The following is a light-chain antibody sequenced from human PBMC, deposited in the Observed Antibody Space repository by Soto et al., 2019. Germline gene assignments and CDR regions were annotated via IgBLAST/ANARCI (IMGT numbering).Light chain of an antibody. CDR2: ATS. J-gene: IGKJ4*01. Sequence: AIQVTQSPSSLSASVGDRVTITCRASQGIRNDLGWYQQKPGEPPKLLIYATSRLQSGVPSRFSGSESGTDFTLTISSLQPEDSATYYCLQDYDYPLTFGGGTKVQIK. CDR1: QGIRND. V-gene: IGKV1-6*01. CDR3: LQDYDYPLT.